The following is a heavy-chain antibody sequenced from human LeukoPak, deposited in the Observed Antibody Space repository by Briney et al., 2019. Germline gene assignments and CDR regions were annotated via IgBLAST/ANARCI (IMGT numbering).Heavy chain of an antibody. J-gene: IGHJ4*02. CDR3: AKQKAVTMIVVVTFDY. D-gene: IGHD3-22*01. Sequence: PGGSLRLSCAASGFTFTSYAMSWVRQAPGKGLAWVTAINGGGDNTYYADSVKGRFTISRDSSKNTLYLQMNSLRAEDTAVYYCAKQKAVTMIVVVTFDYWGQGTLVTVSS. V-gene: IGHV3-23*01. CDR1: GFTFTSYA. CDR2: INGGGDNT.